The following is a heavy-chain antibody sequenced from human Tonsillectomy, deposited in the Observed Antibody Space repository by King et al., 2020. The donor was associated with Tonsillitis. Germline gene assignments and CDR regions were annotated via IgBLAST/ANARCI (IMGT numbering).Heavy chain of an antibody. CDR2: ISAYNGNT. J-gene: IGHJ5*02. CDR3: ARVRAIVVVPATSPPYNWFDP. CDR1: GYTFSTYG. V-gene: IGHV1-18*01. D-gene: IGHD2-2*01. Sequence: QLVQSGAEVKKPGASVKVSCKASGYTFSTYGFSWVRQAHGQGLEWMGWISAYNGNTKYAQKFQGRVTMTTDTSTSTAYMDLRSLRSDDTAVYYCARVRAIVVVPATSPPYNWFDPWGQGTLVTVSS.